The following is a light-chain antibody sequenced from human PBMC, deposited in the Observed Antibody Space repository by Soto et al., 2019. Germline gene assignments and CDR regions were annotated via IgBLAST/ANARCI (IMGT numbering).Light chain of an antibody. Sequence: IQMTQSPSSLSANIGDRVTITCRASQSISSYLNCYQQKPGKAPKLLIYAASSLQSGVPSRFSGSGSGTDFTLTISSLQPEDFATYYCQQYNSNSATFGRGSIVDI. J-gene: IGKJ1*01. V-gene: IGKV1-39*01. CDR2: AAS. CDR1: QSISSY. CDR3: QQYNSNSAT.